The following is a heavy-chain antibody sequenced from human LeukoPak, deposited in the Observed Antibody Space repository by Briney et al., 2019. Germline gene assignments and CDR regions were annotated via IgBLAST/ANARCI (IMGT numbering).Heavy chain of an antibody. Sequence: PSETLSLTCAVYGGSFSGYYWSWIRQPPGKGLEWIGEINHSGSTNYNPSLKSRVTISVDTSKNQLSLKLSSVTAADTAVYYCARGFNYDILTGYYIKGSGEQYYFDYWGQGTLVTVSS. CDR2: INHSGST. D-gene: IGHD3-9*01. CDR1: GGSFSGYY. CDR3: ARGFNYDILTGYYIKGSGEQYYFDY. V-gene: IGHV4-34*01. J-gene: IGHJ4*02.